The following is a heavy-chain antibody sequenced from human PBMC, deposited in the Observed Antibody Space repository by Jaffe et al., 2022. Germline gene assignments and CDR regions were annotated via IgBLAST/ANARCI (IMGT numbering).Heavy chain of an antibody. D-gene: IGHD5-12*01. CDR3: AKGHGPGGFGYYMDV. J-gene: IGHJ6*03. V-gene: IGHV3-23*01. Sequence: EVQLLESGGGLVQPGGSLRLSCAASGFTFSSYDMSWVRQAPGKGLQWVSTISGRGGNTHYADSVKGRFTISRDNSMNTLFLQMNSLRDEDTAEFYCAKGHGPGGFGYYMDVWGRGTTVTVSS. CDR2: ISGRGGNT. CDR1: GFTFSSYD.